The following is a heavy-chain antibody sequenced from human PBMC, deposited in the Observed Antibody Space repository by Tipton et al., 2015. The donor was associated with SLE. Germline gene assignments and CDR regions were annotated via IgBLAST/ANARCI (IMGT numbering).Heavy chain of an antibody. D-gene: IGHD3-3*01. J-gene: IGHJ3*02. CDR3: AREGRDYDFWSGYRDAFDI. Sequence: QLVQSGAEVKKSGASVKVSCKASGYTFISYGISWVRQAPGQGLEWMGWISAYNGNTNYAQKLQGRVTMTTDTSTSTAYMELRSRRSDDTAVYYCAREGRDYDFWSGYRDAFDIWGQGTMVTVSS. CDR1: GYTFISYG. V-gene: IGHV1-18*01. CDR2: ISAYNGNT.